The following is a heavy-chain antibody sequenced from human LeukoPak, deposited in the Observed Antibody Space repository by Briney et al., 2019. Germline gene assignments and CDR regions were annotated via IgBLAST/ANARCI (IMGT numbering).Heavy chain of an antibody. CDR2: FDPEDGET. V-gene: IGHV1-24*01. D-gene: IGHD3-10*01. J-gene: IGHJ4*02. CDR1: GYTLTELS. Sequence: GASVKVSCKVSGYTLTELSMHWVRQAPGKGLEWMGGFDPEDGETIYAQKFQGRVAMTEDTSTDIAYMELSSLRSEDTAVYYCARDAYGSGKGYFDYWGQGTLVTVSS. CDR3: ARDAYGSGKGYFDY.